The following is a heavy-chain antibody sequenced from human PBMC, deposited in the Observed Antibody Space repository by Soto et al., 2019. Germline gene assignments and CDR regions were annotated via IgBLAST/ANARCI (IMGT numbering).Heavy chain of an antibody. D-gene: IGHD6-13*01. Sequence: SVKGSCKAAGGTFSGYASRWVRQTPGQGLEWMGGIIPIFGTAIYAQKCQGRVTITADESTSTAYMELSSLRSEDTAVYYCARDGGIAGARRLYYGMDVRGQGTTVPVSS. V-gene: IGHV1-69*01. CDR1: GGTFSGYA. CDR2: IIPIFGTA. CDR3: ARDGGIAGARRLYYGMDV. J-gene: IGHJ6*02.